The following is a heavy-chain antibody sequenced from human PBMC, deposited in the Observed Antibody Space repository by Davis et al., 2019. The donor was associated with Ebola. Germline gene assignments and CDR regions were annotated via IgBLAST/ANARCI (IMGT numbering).Heavy chain of an antibody. D-gene: IGHD6-25*01. CDR2: ISSSSSYT. CDR3: ARGAEYSSGATDY. CDR1: GFTFSDYY. Sequence: GESLKISCAASGFTFSDYYMSWIRQAPGKGLEWVSYISSSSSYTNYADSVKGRFTISRDNSKNTLYLQMNSLRAEDTAVYYCARGAEYSSGATDYWGQGTLVTVSS. V-gene: IGHV3-11*06. J-gene: IGHJ4*02.